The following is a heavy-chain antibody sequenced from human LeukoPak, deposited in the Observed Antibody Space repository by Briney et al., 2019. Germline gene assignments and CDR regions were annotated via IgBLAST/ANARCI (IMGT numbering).Heavy chain of an antibody. CDR2: IYQSVST. CDR3: ARNTSTVTTSRHDAFDI. Sequence: PSETLSLTCAVSGYSIISDYYWGWIRQPSGKGLEWIGSIYQSVSTYYNPSLKSRVTISVDTSKNQFSLKLSSVTAADTAVYYCARNTSTVTTSRHDAFDIWGQGTMVTVSS. V-gene: IGHV4-38-2*01. CDR1: GYSIISDYY. D-gene: IGHD4-17*01. J-gene: IGHJ3*02.